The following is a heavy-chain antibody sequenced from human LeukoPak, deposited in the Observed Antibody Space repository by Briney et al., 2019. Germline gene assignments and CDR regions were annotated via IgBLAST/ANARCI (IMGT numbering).Heavy chain of an antibody. Sequence: SETLSLTCTLSGGSISSYYWSWIRQPPGKGLECIGYIYYSGSTNYNPSLKSRVTISVDTSKNQFSLKLSSVTAADTAVYYCARVSSSADFDYWGQGTLVTVSS. J-gene: IGHJ4*02. D-gene: IGHD6-6*01. CDR1: GGSISSYY. CDR3: ARVSSSADFDY. CDR2: IYYSGST. V-gene: IGHV4-59*01.